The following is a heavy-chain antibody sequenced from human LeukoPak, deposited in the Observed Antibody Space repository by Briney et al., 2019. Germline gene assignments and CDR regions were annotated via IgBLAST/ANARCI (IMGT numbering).Heavy chain of an antibody. V-gene: IGHV4-59*01. CDR3: ARGYYDFWSGSMDYFDY. D-gene: IGHD3-3*01. CDR1: GGSISSYY. J-gene: IGHJ4*02. Sequence: SETLSLTCTVSGGSISSYYWSWIRQPPGKGLEWIGYIYYSGSTNYNPSLKSRVTISVDTSKNQFSLKLSSVTAADTAVYYCARGYYDFWSGSMDYFDYWGQGTLVTVSS. CDR2: IYYSGST.